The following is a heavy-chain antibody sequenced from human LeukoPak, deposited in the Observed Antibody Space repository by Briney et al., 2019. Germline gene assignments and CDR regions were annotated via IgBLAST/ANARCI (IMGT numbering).Heavy chain of an antibody. CDR3: ARDQLTNTYYDFWSGAVTPLFDY. J-gene: IGHJ4*02. D-gene: IGHD3-3*01. CDR1: GYTFTSYY. CDR2: INPSGGST. Sequence: VASVTVSCTASGYTFTSYYMHWVRQAPGQGLEWMGIINPSGGSTSYAQKFQGRVTMTRDMSTSTVYMELSSLRSEDTAVYYCARDQLTNTYYDFWSGAVTPLFDYWGQGTLVTVSS. V-gene: IGHV1-46*01.